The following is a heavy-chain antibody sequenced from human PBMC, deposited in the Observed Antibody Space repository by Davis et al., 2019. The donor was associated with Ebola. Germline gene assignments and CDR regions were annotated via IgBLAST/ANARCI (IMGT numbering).Heavy chain of an antibody. Sequence: ASVKVSCKASGYTFTGYYMHWVRQAPGQGLEWMGRINPNSGGTNYAQKFQGRVTMTRDTSISTAYMELSSLRSEDTAVYYCARTPYDSSGPDAFDIWGQGTMVTVSS. CDR1: GYTFTGYY. CDR2: INPNSGGT. V-gene: IGHV1-2*06. D-gene: IGHD3-22*01. CDR3: ARTPYDSSGPDAFDI. J-gene: IGHJ3*02.